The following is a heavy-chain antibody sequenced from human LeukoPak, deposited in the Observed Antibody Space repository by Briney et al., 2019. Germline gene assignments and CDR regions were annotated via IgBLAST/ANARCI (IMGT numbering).Heavy chain of an antibody. CDR2: IYSGGST. CDR1: GFTFSSNY. J-gene: IGHJ4*02. D-gene: IGHD7-27*01. CDR3: AKDLKARLGTGQFDY. Sequence: PGGSLRLSCAASGFTFSSNYMSWVRQAPGKGLEWVSVIYSGGSTYYSDSVKGRFTISRHNSKNTLYLQMNSLRAEDTAVYYCAKDLKARLGTGQFDYWGQGTLVTVSS. V-gene: IGHV3-53*04.